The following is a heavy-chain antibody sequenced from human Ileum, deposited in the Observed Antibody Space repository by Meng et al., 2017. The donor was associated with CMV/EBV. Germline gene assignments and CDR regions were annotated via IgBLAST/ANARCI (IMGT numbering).Heavy chain of an antibody. V-gene: IGHV3-74*01. CDR2: ISNDGSGT. Sequence: ASGFTFSNYYMHWVRQAPGKVLVWVSRISNDGSGTTYADSVKGRFTMSRDNAKNTLYLQMNSLRAEDTAVYYCARADRRSGDSSLDYWGQGALVTASS. J-gene: IGHJ4*02. CDR3: ARADRRSGDSSLDY. CDR1: GFTFSNYY. D-gene: IGHD2-15*01.